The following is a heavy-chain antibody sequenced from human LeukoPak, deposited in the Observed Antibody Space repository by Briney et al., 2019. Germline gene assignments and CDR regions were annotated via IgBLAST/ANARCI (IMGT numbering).Heavy chain of an antibody. J-gene: IGHJ3*02. CDR1: GFTFSSYA. V-gene: IGHV3-23*01. Sequence: PGGSLRLSCAASGFTFSSYAMSWVRQAPGRGLEWVSAISGSGGSTYYADSVKGRFTISRDNSKNTLYLQMNSLRAEDTAVYYCAKDLGYSYGYGAFDIWGQGTMVTVSS. CDR3: AKDLGYSYGYGAFDI. CDR2: ISGSGGST. D-gene: IGHD5-18*01.